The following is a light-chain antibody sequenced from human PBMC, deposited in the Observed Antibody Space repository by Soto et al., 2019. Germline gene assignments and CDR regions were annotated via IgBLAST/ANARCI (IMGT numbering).Light chain of an antibody. CDR1: NNDMGYYFL. V-gene: IGLV2-23*02. J-gene: IGLJ1*01. CDR3: CSYAGRYTTIYV. CDR2: EVT. Sequence: HSLLTQPASVSVSPGQSITISCTGTNNDMGYYFLVSWYQHHPGRAPKLIIYEVTKRPSGISNRFSGSKSGNTASLTISGLQAEDEAHYYCCSYAGRYTTIYVFGNGTKVTVL.